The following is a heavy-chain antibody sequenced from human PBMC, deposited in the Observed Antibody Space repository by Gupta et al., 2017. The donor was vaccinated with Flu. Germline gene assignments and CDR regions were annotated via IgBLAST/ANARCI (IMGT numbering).Heavy chain of an antibody. J-gene: IGHJ4*02. CDR3: ARDAYDILSGETRELDY. V-gene: IGHV4-38-2*02. D-gene: IGHD3-9*01. CDR2: IYHSGST. Sequence: QVQLQESGPGLVKPSETLSLTCAVSGYSISSGYYWGWIRQPPGKGLEWIGSIYHSGSTYYNPSLKSRVTISVDTSKNQFSLKLSSVTAADTAVYYCARDAYDILSGETRELDYWGQGTLVTVSS. CDR1: GYSISSGYY.